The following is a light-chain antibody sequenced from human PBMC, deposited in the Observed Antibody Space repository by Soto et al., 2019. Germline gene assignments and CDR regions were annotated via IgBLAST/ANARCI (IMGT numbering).Light chain of an antibody. J-gene: IGLJ1*01. CDR1: SSDVGSYNL. CDR3: CAYAGSSSYG. V-gene: IGLV2-23*01. Sequence: QSVLTQPASVSGSPGQSITISCTGTSSDVGSYNLVSWYQQHPGKAPKLMIYEGSKRPSGVSNRFSGSKSGNTASLTISGLQAEDDANYYCCAYAGSSSYGFGTRTKVTVL. CDR2: EGS.